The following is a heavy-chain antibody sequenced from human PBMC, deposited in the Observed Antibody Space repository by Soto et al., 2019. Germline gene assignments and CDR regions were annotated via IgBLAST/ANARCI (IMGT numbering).Heavy chain of an antibody. CDR3: AREGFSGGYFGS. J-gene: IGHJ4*02. CDR1: GGALSNYV. CDR2: FIPIFGTA. Sequence: QVQLVQSGAEVKKPGSSVRVSCKASGGALSNYVINWVRQAPGQGLEWMGGFIPIFGTANYAQRYQGRVTITADESTSTAYMDLSSLRSEDTAVYYCAREGFSGGYFGSWGQGTLVTVSS. D-gene: IGHD5-12*01. V-gene: IGHV1-69*01.